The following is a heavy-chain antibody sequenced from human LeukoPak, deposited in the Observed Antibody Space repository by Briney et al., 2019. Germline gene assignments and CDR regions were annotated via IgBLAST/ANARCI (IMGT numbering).Heavy chain of an antibody. Sequence: PGGSLRLSCAASGFTVSSSYMSWVRQAPGKGLEWVSAISGSGVSTYYADSVKGRFTISRDNSKNTLYLQLNSLRAEDTAIYYCAKHLGYSSSHTDYWGQGTLVTVSS. J-gene: IGHJ4*02. V-gene: IGHV3-23*01. CDR3: AKHLGYSSSHTDY. CDR2: ISGSGVST. CDR1: GFTVSSSY. D-gene: IGHD6-13*01.